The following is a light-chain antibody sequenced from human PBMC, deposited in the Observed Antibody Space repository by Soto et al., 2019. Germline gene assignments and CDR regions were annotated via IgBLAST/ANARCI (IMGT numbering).Light chain of an antibody. CDR2: GAS. CDR1: QNITNNY. J-gene: IGKJ1*01. V-gene: IGKV3-20*01. Sequence: ESVLTHSPGTLSLSPGERATLPCSASQNITNNYVAWYQHKPGQAPRLLIYGASSRATGIPVRFSGSRSGTDFTLTISRLEPEDFAVYYCQQHGNSPRTFGQGTKVDIK. CDR3: QQHGNSPRT.